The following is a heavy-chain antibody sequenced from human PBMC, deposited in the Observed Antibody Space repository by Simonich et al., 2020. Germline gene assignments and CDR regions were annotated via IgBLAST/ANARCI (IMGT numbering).Heavy chain of an antibody. J-gene: IGHJ6*03. CDR3: ARGALTGDYYYMDV. V-gene: IGHV1-2*02. Sequence: QVQLVQSGAEVKKPGASVKVSCKASGYTFTGSYMHWVRQAPGKGLEWRGGINPNSGGTNYAQKFQGRVTMTRDTSISTAYMELSRLRSDDTAVYYCARGALTGDYYYMDVWGKGTTVTVSS. CDR1: GYTFTGSY. CDR2: INPNSGGT. D-gene: IGHD7-27*01.